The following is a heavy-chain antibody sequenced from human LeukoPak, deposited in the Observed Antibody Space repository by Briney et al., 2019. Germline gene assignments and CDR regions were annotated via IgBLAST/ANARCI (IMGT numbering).Heavy chain of an antibody. CDR2: ISYDDTNK. CDR1: GFTFSNYA. Sequence: GGSLRLSCAASGFTFSNYALHWVRQAPGKGLEWVAVISYDDTNKYYVDSVKGRFTISRDNSKNTLYLQMNSLRAEDTAVYYCARVTGYGDYFMGGDYWGQGTLVTVSS. CDR3: ARVTGYGDYFMGGDY. D-gene: IGHD4-17*01. J-gene: IGHJ4*02. V-gene: IGHV3-30*04.